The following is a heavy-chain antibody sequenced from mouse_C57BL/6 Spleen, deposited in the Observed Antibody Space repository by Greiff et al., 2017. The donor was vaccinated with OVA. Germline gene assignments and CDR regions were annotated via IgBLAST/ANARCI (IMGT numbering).Heavy chain of an antibody. V-gene: IGHV1-64*01. J-gene: IGHJ2*01. Sequence: QVQLQQPGAELVKPGASVKLSCKASGYTFTSYWMHWVKQRPGQGLEWIGMIHPNSGSTNYNEKFKSKATLTVDKSSSTAYRQLSSLTSEDSAVYYSARVKVPKYYCDYWGQGTTLTVSS. CDR3: ARVKVPKYYCDY. D-gene: IGHD1-3*01. CDR2: IHPNSGST. CDR1: GYTFTSYW.